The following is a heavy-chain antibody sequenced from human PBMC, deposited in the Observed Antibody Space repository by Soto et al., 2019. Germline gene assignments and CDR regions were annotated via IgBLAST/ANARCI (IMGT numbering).Heavy chain of an antibody. Sequence: ASVKVSCKASGYTFTGYYMHWVRQAPGQGLEWMGWINTNSGGTNFAQKFQGRLTMTRDTSISTAYMDLSSLRSDDTAVYYCAREMATILRYFDYWGQGTLVTVSS. V-gene: IGHV1-2*02. CDR3: AREMATILRYFDY. D-gene: IGHD5-12*01. CDR1: GYTFTGYY. CDR2: INTNSGGT. J-gene: IGHJ4*02.